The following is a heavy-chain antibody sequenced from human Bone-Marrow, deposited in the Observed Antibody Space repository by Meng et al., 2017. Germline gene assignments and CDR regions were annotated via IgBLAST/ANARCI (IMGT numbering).Heavy chain of an antibody. V-gene: IGHV3-23*01. CDR2: ISGSGGST. CDR3: AKALNLLREYSYGFSYYFDY. Sequence: GESLKISCAASGFTFSDYYMSWIRQAPGKGLEWVSAISGSGGSTYYADSVKGRFTISRDNSKNTLYLQMNSLRAEDTAVYYCAKALNLLREYSYGFSYYFDYWGQGTLVTVSS. CDR1: GFTFSDYY. J-gene: IGHJ4*02. D-gene: IGHD5-18*01.